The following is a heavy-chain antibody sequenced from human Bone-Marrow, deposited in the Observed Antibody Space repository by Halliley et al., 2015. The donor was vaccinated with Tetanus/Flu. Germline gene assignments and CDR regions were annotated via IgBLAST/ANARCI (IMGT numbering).Heavy chain of an antibody. CDR3: ARAPGYYWFDP. CDR2: IRGDGTST. Sequence: VWVSRIRGDGTSTIYADSVPGRFTISRDNAKNTLYLQMNSLRDEDTAVYYCARAPGYYWFDPWGQGTLVTVSS. J-gene: IGHJ5*02. V-gene: IGHV3-74*01. D-gene: IGHD5-18*01.